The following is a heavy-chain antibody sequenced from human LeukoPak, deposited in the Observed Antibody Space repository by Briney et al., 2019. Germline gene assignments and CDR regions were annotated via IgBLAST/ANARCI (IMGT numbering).Heavy chain of an antibody. Sequence: PGGSLRLSCTASGFTFSSSAMNWVRHTPGKRPEWLSYISATSSTIYYADSVKGRFTISRDNAKNSLYLQMNSLRAEDTAVYYCARAGVGATRAFDIWGQGTMVTVSS. V-gene: IGHV3-48*04. D-gene: IGHD1-26*01. CDR2: ISATSSTI. CDR3: ARAGVGATRAFDI. J-gene: IGHJ3*02. CDR1: GFTFSSSA.